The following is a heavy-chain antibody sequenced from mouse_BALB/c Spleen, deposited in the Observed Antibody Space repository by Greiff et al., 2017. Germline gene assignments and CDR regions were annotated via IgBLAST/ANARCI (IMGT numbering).Heavy chain of an antibody. J-gene: IGHJ4*01. CDR3: ARGDDPFYAIDY. Sequence: QVQLQQPGPQLVRPGASVKISCKASGYSFTSYWMHWVKQRPGQGLEWIGMIDPSDSETRLNQKFKDKATLTVDKSSSTAYMQLSSPTSEDSAVYYCARGDDPFYAIDYWGEGTAVTVSS. V-gene: IGHV1S127*01. D-gene: IGHD2-13*01. CDR2: IDPSDSET. CDR1: GYSFTSYW.